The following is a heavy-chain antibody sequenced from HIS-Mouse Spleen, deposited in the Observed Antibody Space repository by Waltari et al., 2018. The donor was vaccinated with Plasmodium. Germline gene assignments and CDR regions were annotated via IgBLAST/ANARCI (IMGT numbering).Heavy chain of an antibody. V-gene: IGHV4-31*03. J-gene: IGHJ4*02. Sequence: QVQLQESGPGLVKPSQTLSLTCPVSVGSISSGGYYWSWIRQHPGKGLEWIGYIYYSGSTYYNPSLKSRVTISVDTSKNQFSLKLSSVTAADTAVYYCAKSSKGTGDLWDYWGQGTLVTVSS. CDR1: VGSISSGGYY. CDR3: AKSSKGTGDLWDY. D-gene: IGHD7-27*01. CDR2: IYYSGST.